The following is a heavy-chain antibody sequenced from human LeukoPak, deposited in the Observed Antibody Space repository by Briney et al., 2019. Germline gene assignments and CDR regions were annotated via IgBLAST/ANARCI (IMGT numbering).Heavy chain of an antibody. V-gene: IGHV3-21*01. D-gene: IGHD4-11*01. J-gene: IGHJ4*02. CDR2: ISSSSSYI. CDR1: GFTFSSYS. CDR3: ASPLQGEYYFDY. Sequence: GGPQRLSCAASGFTFSSYSMNWVRQAPGKVLEWVSSISSSSSYIYYADSVKGRFTISRDNAKNSLYLQMNSLRAEDTAVYYCASPLQGEYYFDYWGQGTLVTVSS.